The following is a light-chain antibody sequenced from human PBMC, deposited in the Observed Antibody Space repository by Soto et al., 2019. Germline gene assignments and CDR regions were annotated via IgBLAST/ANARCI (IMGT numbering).Light chain of an antibody. Sequence: DIQMTQSPSSLSASVGDRVTITCRASQTIRTFLNWYQQKSGKAPKVLIYSASTLQSGVPDRFSGSGSGTDFTLTISSLQPEDVAAYYCQKYNSAPLTFGGGTKVDIK. CDR2: SAS. CDR1: QTIRTF. V-gene: IGKV1-39*01. J-gene: IGKJ4*01. CDR3: QKYNSAPLT.